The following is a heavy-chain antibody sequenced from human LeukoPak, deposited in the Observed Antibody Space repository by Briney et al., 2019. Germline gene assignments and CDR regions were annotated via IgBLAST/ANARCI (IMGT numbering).Heavy chain of an antibody. Sequence: GGSLRLSCAASGFTFSSYGMHWVRQAPGKGLEWAAFIRYDGSNKYYADSVKGRFTISRDNSKNTLYLQMNSLRAEDTAVYYCAKGQEPAAILADYWGQGTLVTVSS. J-gene: IGHJ4*02. CDR2: IRYDGSNK. V-gene: IGHV3-30*02. CDR1: GFTFSSYG. CDR3: AKGQEPAAILADY. D-gene: IGHD2-2*02.